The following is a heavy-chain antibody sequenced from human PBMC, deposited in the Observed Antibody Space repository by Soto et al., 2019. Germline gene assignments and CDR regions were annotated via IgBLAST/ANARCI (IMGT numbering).Heavy chain of an antibody. Sequence: QLQLQESGSGLVKPSQTLSLTCAVSGGSISSGGYSWSWIRQPPGKGLEWIGYIYHSGSTYYNPSLKSRVTISVDRSTNQFSLKRSSVTAADTAVYYCASSHAGAHITAAVHWGQGTLVTVSS. J-gene: IGHJ4*02. D-gene: IGHD6-13*01. CDR1: GGSISSGGYS. CDR2: IYHSGST. CDR3: ASSHAGAHITAAVH. V-gene: IGHV4-30-2*01.